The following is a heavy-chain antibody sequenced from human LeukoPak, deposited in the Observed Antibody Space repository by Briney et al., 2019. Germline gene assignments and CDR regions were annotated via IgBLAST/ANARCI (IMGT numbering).Heavy chain of an antibody. D-gene: IGHD3-22*01. CDR1: GYTFTSYG. J-gene: IGHJ5*02. Sequence: GASVKVSCKASGYTFTSYGISWVRQAPGQGLEWMGWISAYNGNTNYAQKFQGRVTITADESTSTAYMELSSLRSEDTAVYYCASGPYYYDSSGSDNWFDPWGQGTLVTVSS. V-gene: IGHV1-18*01. CDR3: ASGPYYYDSSGSDNWFDP. CDR2: ISAYNGNT.